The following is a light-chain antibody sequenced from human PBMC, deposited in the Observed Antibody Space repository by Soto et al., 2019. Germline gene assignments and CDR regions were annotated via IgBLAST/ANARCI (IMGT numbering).Light chain of an antibody. J-gene: IGKJ1*01. CDR3: QQYGRSLWT. Sequence: EIVLTQSPGTLSLSPGERATLSCRASQSVSNNYLAWYQQKPGQAPRLLIYGASNRATGIPDRFSGSGSGTDFTLTISRLEPEDFAVYYCQQYGRSLWTFGQGTKVEIK. CDR2: GAS. CDR1: QSVSNNY. V-gene: IGKV3-20*01.